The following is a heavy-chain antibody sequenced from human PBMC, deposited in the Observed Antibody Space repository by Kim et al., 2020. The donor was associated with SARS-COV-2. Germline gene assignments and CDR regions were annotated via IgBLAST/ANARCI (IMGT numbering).Heavy chain of an antibody. CDR3: ARHDYDYYGRSFDF. D-gene: IGHD4-17*01. J-gene: IGHJ4*02. V-gene: IGHV3-21*01. Sequence: SPDSLKGRFTTARDNAKNSRYLQRNSRRAEDTAVYFCARHDYDYYGRSFDFWGQGTLVTVSS.